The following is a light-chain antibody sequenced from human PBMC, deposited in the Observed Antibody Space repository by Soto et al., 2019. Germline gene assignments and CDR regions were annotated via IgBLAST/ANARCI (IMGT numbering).Light chain of an antibody. Sequence: DIQMTQSPSTLSASVGDRVPITCRASQSISSWLAWYQQKPGKAPKLLIYDASSLESGVPSRVSGSGSGTEFTLTIRSLQPDDFATYYCQQYNSYSITFGQGTRLEIK. CDR1: QSISSW. CDR2: DAS. CDR3: QQYNSYSIT. J-gene: IGKJ5*01. V-gene: IGKV1-5*01.